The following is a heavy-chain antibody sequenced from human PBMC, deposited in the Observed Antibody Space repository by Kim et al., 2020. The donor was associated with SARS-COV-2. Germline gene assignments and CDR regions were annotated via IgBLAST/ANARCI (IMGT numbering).Heavy chain of an antibody. V-gene: IGHV4-34*01. D-gene: IGHD3-16*02. J-gene: IGHJ4*02. CDR1: GGSFSGYY. CDR3: ARGAVYDYVWGSYLD. CDR2: LNHSGST. Sequence: SETLSLTCAVYGGSFSGYYWRWIRQPPGNVLEWIWDLNHSGSTNYNPSLKSRVTISVDTSKNQFSLKLSSVTAADTAVYYCARGAVYDYVWGSYLDWGQGTLVTVSS.